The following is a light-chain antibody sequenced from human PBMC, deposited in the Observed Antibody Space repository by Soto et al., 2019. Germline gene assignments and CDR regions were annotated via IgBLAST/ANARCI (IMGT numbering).Light chain of an antibody. CDR2: DES. V-gene: IGKV3D-11*02. CDR3: QQRDSWNWT. Sequence: EIVLTQSPATLSLSPGERATLSCRASQSVRSNLAWYQHKPGQAPRLLIYDESNRATGIPGRFSGSGFGTDLTLTISIVEPEDFAVYYLQQRDSWNWTFGQGAKV. CDR1: QSVRSN. J-gene: IGKJ1*01.